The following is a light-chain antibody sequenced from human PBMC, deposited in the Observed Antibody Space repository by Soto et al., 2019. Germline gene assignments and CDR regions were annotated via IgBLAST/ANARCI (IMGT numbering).Light chain of an antibody. CDR3: TSYTSSSTSSV. CDR1: SSDVGGYNY. V-gene: IGLV2-14*03. J-gene: IGLJ1*01. Sequence: QSALTQPASVSGSPGQSITISCTGASSDVGGYNYVSWYQQHPGKAPKVMISDDSNRPSGVSNRFAGSKSGNSASRSISGLQAEDEADYYCTSYTSSSTSSVFGTGTKLTVL. CDR2: DDS.